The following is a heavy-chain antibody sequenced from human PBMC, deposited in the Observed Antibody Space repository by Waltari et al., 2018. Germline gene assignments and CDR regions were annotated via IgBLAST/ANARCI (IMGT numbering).Heavy chain of an antibody. J-gene: IGHJ4*02. D-gene: IGHD7-27*01. V-gene: IGHV3-23*01. CDR2: VSGGADST. Sequence: EVVVLEAGGGLVQPGGSLGLSWAASGFNVRSFAMNWVRQAPGKGMEWVSGVSGGADSTDYADSVKGRFTISRDNSKNTLYLQMNSLRVEDTAIYYCARKGIWGQTYPLDYWGQGTLVTVSS. CDR3: ARKGIWGQTYPLDY. CDR1: GFNVRSFA.